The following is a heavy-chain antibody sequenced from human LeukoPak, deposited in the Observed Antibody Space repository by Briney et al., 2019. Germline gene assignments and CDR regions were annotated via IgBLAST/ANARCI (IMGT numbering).Heavy chain of an antibody. J-gene: IGHJ6*02. Sequence: VASVTVSCKASGYTFTSYGISWVRQAPGQGLEWMGWISAYNGNTNYAQKLQGRVTMTTDTSTSTAYMELRSLRSDDTAVYYCARDRHDFWSGYYYGMDVWGQGTTVTVSS. V-gene: IGHV1-18*01. CDR2: ISAYNGNT. D-gene: IGHD3-3*01. CDR1: GYTFTSYG. CDR3: ARDRHDFWSGYYYGMDV.